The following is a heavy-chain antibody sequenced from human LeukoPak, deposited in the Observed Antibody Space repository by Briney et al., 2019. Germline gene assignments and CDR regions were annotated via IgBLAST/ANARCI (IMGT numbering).Heavy chain of an antibody. CDR1: GGSFSGYY. CDR2: INHSGST. V-gene: IGHV4-34*01. J-gene: IGHJ5*02. Sequence: KPSETLSLTCAVYGGSFSGYYWSWIRQPPGKGLEWIGEINHSGSTNYNPSLKSRVTISVDTCKNQFSLKLSSVTAADTAVYYCARGMGYCSSTSCRNWFDPWGQGTLVTVSS. CDR3: ARGMGYCSSTSCRNWFDP. D-gene: IGHD2-2*01.